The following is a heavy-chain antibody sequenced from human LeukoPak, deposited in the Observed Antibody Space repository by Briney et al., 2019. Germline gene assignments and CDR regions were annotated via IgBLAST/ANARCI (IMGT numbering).Heavy chain of an antibody. Sequence: PGGSLRLSCAASGFTFSSYAMTWVRQAPGKGLEWVSAISGSGGTTYYADSVKGRYTISRDNSKNMVDLQMNSLTGEDTAVYYCAKDTGVATIIYWFFDFWGRGTLVTVSS. J-gene: IGHJ2*01. CDR3: AKDTGVATIIYWFFDF. V-gene: IGHV3-23*01. D-gene: IGHD5-12*01. CDR1: GFTFSSYA. CDR2: ISGSGGTT.